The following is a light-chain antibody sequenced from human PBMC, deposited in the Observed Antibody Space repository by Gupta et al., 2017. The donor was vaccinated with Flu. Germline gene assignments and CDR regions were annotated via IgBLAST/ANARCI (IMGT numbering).Light chain of an antibody. CDR3: CSRFGGGGYV. V-gene: IGLV2-23*01. CDR1: SSDAGSSNL. Sequence: QSALTQPASVSGSPGQSITISCSGTSSDAGSSNLVSWYQQHPGKAPKVIIYAATKRPSGVSVLFSGSKSGNTASLTISGLQGEDEAEYYCCSRFGGGGYVFGTGTKVTVL. CDR2: AAT. J-gene: IGLJ1*01.